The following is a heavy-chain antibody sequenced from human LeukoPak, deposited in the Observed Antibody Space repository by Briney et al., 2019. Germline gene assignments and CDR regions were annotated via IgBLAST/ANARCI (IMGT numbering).Heavy chain of an antibody. J-gene: IGHJ1*01. CDR1: EFIFSSYW. V-gene: IGHV3-74*01. CDR2: IKSDGST. CDR3: ARAPSEIGGYYPEYFRH. Sequence: PGGSLRLPCAASEFIFSSYWMHWVRQPPGKGLVWVSRIKSDGSTNYADSVKGRFTISRDNAKNTVSLQMNSLRAEDTGVYYCARAPSEIGGYYPEYFRHWGQGTLVTVSS. D-gene: IGHD3-22*01.